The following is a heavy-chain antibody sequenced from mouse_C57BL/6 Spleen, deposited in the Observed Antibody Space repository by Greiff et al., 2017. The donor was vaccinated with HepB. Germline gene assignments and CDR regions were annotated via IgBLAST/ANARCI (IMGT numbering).Heavy chain of an antibody. CDR3: ARYSGSSYGGAMDY. CDR1: GYTFTSYW. CDR2: IHPNSGST. D-gene: IGHD1-1*01. J-gene: IGHJ4*01. Sequence: QVQLQQPGAELVKPGASVKLSCKASGYTFTSYWMHWVKQRPGQGLEWIGMIHPNSGSTNYNEKFKSKATLTVDKSSSTAYMQLSSLTSEDSAVYYCARYSGSSYGGAMDYWGQGTSVTVSS. V-gene: IGHV1-64*01.